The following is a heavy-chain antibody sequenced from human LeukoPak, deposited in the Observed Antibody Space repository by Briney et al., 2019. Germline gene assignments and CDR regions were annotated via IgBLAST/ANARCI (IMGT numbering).Heavy chain of an antibody. CDR2: ISHIGST. CDR3: ARDRISINALDM. CDR1: GASISGHY. Sequence: SETLSLTCTVSGASISGHYLTWLRQPPGKGLEWIGYISHIGSTNYNPSLKSRVTISVDTSKNQFSLRLTSVTAADTAVYYCARDRISINALDMWGQGTMVTVSS. J-gene: IGHJ3*02. D-gene: IGHD1-14*01. V-gene: IGHV4-59*11.